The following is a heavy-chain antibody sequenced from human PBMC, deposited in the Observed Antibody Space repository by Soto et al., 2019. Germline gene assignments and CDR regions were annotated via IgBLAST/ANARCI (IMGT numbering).Heavy chain of an antibody. J-gene: IGHJ5*02. D-gene: IGHD2-15*01. CDR3: ARDAGGTYDP. Sequence: SETLSLTSPVSGAPITTKYWSCIRQAPGKGLEWIGYIYYSGSTTYNPSLKSRVTMSADTSKDQFSLKLNSVTAADTAVYYCARDAGGTYDPWGPGILVTVSS. V-gene: IGHV4-59*01. CDR1: GAPITTKY. CDR2: IYYSGST.